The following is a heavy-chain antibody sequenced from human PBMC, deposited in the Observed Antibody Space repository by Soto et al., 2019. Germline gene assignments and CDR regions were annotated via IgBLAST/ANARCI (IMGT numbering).Heavy chain of an antibody. J-gene: IGHJ5*02. CDR3: ARAQFSCMVRGVMYLFYP. CDR1: GGSISSGGYY. Sequence: SETLSLTCTVSGGSISSGGYYWSWIRQHPGKGLEWIGYIYYSGSTYYNPSLKSRVTISVDTSKNQFSLKLSSVTAADTAVYYCARAQFSCMVRGVMYLFYPWGQGTLVTVSS. V-gene: IGHV4-31*03. CDR2: IYYSGST. D-gene: IGHD3-10*01.